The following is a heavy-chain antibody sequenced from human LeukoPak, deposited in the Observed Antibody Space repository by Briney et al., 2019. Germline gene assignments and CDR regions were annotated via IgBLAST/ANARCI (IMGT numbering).Heavy chain of an antibody. CDR2: MNPNSGDI. J-gene: IGHJ4*02. CDR3: ARRTEAAHDY. Sequence: ASVKVSCKASGYTFTSYDINWVRQATGQGPEWMGWMNPNSGDISYAQKFQGRVTMTRDTSIRTAYMQLSSLTSEDTAVYFCARRTEAAHDYWGQGTLVTVSS. V-gene: IGHV1-8*01. CDR1: GYTFTSYD.